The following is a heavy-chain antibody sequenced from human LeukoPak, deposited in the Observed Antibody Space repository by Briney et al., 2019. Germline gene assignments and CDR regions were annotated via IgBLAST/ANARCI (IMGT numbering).Heavy chain of an antibody. V-gene: IGHV3-74*01. D-gene: IGHD3-10*01. J-gene: IGHJ4*02. Sequence: GGSLRLSCAASVFTFSSYWMHWVRQAPGKGLVWVSRINSDGSSTSYADSVKGRFTISRDNAKNTLYLQMNSLRAEDTAVYYCARASLYYYGSGSYFYWGQGTLVTVSS. CDR3: ARASLYYYGSGSYFY. CDR1: VFTFSSYW. CDR2: INSDGSST.